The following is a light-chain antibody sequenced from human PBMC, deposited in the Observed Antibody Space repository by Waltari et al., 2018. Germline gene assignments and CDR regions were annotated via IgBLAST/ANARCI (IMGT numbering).Light chain of an antibody. V-gene: IGKV3-15*01. CDR1: QRVRSN. CDR3: QQYNNWPPYT. J-gene: IGKJ2*01. Sequence: EIVMTKPPATLPVSRGGRPDIPSRASQRVRSNIAWYQTKPAQAPRFLFYCASTRATGLPARLSVSGSGTEFTLTISSLQSEDFAVYYCQQYNNWPPYTFGQGTKLEI. CDR2: CAS.